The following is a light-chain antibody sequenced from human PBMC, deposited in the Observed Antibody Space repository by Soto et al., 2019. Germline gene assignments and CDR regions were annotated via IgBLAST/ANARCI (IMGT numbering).Light chain of an antibody. Sequence: IVFTQSPGTLSLSPGARATLSCRASRSVGGSSLAWYQQRPGQAPRLLIYHTSYRATGIPDRFSGSVSGTDLTITISRLEPEDGEVDEGQQYHSSPRTFGQGTKVDIK. CDR1: RSVGGSS. V-gene: IGKV3-20*01. CDR3: QQYHSSPRT. J-gene: IGKJ1*01. CDR2: HTS.